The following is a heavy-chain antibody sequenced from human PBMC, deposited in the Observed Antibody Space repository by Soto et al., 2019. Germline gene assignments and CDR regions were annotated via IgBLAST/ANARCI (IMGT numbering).Heavy chain of an antibody. J-gene: IGHJ4*02. V-gene: IGHV3-23*01. Sequence: GGSLRLSCAASGFTFSSYAMSWVRQAPGKGLEWVSAISGSGGSTYYADSVKGRFTISRDNSKNTLYLQMNSLRAEDTAVYYCANDFWSGYYSIDYWGQGTLVTVSS. D-gene: IGHD3-3*01. CDR2: ISGSGGST. CDR1: GFTFSSYA. CDR3: ANDFWSGYYSIDY.